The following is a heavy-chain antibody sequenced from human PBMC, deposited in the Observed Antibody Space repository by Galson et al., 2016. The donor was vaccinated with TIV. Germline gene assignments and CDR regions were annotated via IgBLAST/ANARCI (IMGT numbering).Heavy chain of an antibody. D-gene: IGHD3-9*01. CDR3: ASSRPELRYFDWQRPQYFDY. CDR1: GYSFTSSW. Sequence: QSGAEVKKPGESLKISCKASGYSFTSSWIGWVRQMPGKGLEWMGVIYPGDSYTTYSPSFQGQVTISADKSSNTAYLQWSSLMASDTAMYCCASSRPELRYFDWQRPQYFDYWGQGSLVTVSS. CDR2: IYPGDSYT. V-gene: IGHV5-51*01. J-gene: IGHJ4*02.